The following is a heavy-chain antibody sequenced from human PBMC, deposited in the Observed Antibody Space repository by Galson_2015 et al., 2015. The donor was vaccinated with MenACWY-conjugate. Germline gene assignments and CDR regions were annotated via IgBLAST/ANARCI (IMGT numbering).Heavy chain of an antibody. V-gene: IGHV3-7*03. CDR3: VRWGVSFAMDV. D-gene: IGHD3-10*01. CDR2: IKPDGSDT. J-gene: IGHJ6*04. Sequence: SLRLSCAVSRFTFRAYWMGWVRQAPGKGLAWLANIKPDGSDTENADSVKGRFTISRDNAESLLYLQIDSLRAEDTAVYYCVRWGVSFAMDVGDRGTTVTVSS. CDR1: RFTFRAYW.